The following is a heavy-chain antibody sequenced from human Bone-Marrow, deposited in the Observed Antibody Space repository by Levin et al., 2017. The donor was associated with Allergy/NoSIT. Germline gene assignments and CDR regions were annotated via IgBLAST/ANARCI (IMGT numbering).Heavy chain of an antibody. D-gene: IGHD3-16*02. CDR2: IYHPGST. Sequence: SETLSLTCSVSGYSITSGYYWGWIRQPPGKGLEWIANIYHPGSTYYSPSLKSRVTISVDTSKNQFSLKLSSVTAADTAVYYCARPRTDRNWIDPWGQGTLVTVSS. V-gene: IGHV4-38-2*01. J-gene: IGHJ5*02. CDR1: GYSITSGYY. CDR3: ARPRTDRNWIDP.